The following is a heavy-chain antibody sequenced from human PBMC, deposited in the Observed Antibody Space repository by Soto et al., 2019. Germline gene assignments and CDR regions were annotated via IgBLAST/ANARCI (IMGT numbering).Heavy chain of an antibody. CDR3: ARGRRFSGWY. CDR1: GGSFSGYY. D-gene: IGHD6-19*01. J-gene: IGHJ4*02. CDR2: INHSGST. V-gene: IGHV4-34*01. Sequence: QVQLQQWGAGLLKPSETLSLTCAVYGGSFSGYYWSWIRQPPGRGLEWIGEINHSGSTNYNPSLKRRVSISVDTSKNQFSLKLSSVTAADTAVYYCARGRRFSGWYWGQGTLVTVSS.